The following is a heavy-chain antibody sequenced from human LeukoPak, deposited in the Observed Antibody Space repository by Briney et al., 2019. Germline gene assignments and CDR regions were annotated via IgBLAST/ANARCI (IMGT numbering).Heavy chain of an antibody. V-gene: IGHV3-74*01. CDR1: GFTFSSYW. Sequence: GGSLRLSCAASGFTFSSYWMHWVRQAPGKGLVWVSRINSDGSSTSYADSVKGRFTISRDNAKNTLYLQMNSLRAEDTAVYYCARVAYYYDSSGYPYYFDYWGQGTLVTVSS. D-gene: IGHD3-22*01. CDR3: ARVAYYYDSSGYPYYFDY. J-gene: IGHJ4*02. CDR2: INSDGSST.